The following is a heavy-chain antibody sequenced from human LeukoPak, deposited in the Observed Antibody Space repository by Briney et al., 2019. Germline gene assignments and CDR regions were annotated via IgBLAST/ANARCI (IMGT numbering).Heavy chain of an antibody. CDR2: IYYSGST. CDR1: GGSISSSSYY. Sequence: PSETLSLTCTVSGGSISSSSYYWGWIRQPPVKGLEWIGSIYYSGSTYYNPSLKSRVAISVDTSKNQFSLKLSSVTAADTAVYYCARAVVVTAIRQITYYFDYWGQRTLVTVSS. CDR3: ARAVVVTAIRQITYYFDY. V-gene: IGHV4-39*07. D-gene: IGHD2-21*02. J-gene: IGHJ4*02.